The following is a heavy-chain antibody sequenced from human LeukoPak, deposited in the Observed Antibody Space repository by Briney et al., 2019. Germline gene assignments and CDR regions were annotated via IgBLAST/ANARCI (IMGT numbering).Heavy chain of an antibody. Sequence: SETLSLTCIVSSGSISSYFWSWIRQPPGKGLEWIGYIHYSGSTNYNPSLKSRVTISVDTSKNQFSLKLSSVTAADTAVYYCARARVGLLIYGMDVWGQGTTVTVSS. CDR1: SGSISSYF. J-gene: IGHJ6*02. D-gene: IGHD3-10*01. CDR3: ARARVGLLIYGMDV. CDR2: IHYSGST. V-gene: IGHV4-59*01.